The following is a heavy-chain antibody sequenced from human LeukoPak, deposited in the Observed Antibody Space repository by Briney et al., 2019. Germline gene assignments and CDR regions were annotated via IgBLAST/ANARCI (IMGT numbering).Heavy chain of an antibody. Sequence: SVKVSXXVSGYTXTELSMHWVRQAPGKGLEWMGGFDPEDGETIYAQKFQGRVTMTEDTSTDTAYMELSSLRSEDTAVYYCATGASIAAAGPRGYWGQGTLVTVSS. CDR2: FDPEDGET. J-gene: IGHJ4*02. V-gene: IGHV1-24*01. CDR3: ATGASIAAAGPRGY. D-gene: IGHD6-13*01. CDR1: GYTXTELS.